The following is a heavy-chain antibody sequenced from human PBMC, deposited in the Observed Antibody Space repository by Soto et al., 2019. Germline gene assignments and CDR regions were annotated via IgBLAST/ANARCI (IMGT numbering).Heavy chain of an antibody. Sequence: SETLSLTCAVYGGSFSGYYWSWIRQPPGKGLEWIGKINHSGSTNYNPSLKSRVTISVDTSKNQFSLKLSSVTAADTAVYYCARALYYYGSGSAIDYWGQGTLVTVSS. CDR3: ARALYYYGSGSAIDY. V-gene: IGHV4-34*01. J-gene: IGHJ4*02. CDR2: INHSGST. D-gene: IGHD3-10*01. CDR1: GGSFSGYY.